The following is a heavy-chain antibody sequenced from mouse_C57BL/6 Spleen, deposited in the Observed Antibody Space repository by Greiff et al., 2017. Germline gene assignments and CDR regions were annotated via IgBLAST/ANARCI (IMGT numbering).Heavy chain of an antibody. V-gene: IGHV1-55*01. D-gene: IGHD1-1*01. CDR3: ARGHYYGSSSGFAY. CDR2: IYPGSGST. J-gene: IGHJ3*01. Sequence: QVQLQQPGAELVKPGASVKMSCKASGYTFTSYWITWVKQRPGQGLEWIGDIYPGSGSTNYNEKFKSKATLPVATSSSTAYMQLSSLTSEDSAVYYCARGHYYGSSSGFAYWGQGTLVTVSA. CDR1: GYTFTSYW.